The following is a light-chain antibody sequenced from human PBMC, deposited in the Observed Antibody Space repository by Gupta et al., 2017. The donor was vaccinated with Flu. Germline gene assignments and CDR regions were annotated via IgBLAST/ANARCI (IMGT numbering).Light chain of an antibody. Sequence: GDRVTITCRASQSISSYLNWYQQKPGKAPKLLIYAASSLQSGVPSRFSGSGSGADFTLTISSLQPEDFATYYCQQSYSTLYTFGQGTKLEIK. J-gene: IGKJ2*01. CDR2: AAS. V-gene: IGKV1-39*01. CDR1: QSISSY. CDR3: QQSYSTLYT.